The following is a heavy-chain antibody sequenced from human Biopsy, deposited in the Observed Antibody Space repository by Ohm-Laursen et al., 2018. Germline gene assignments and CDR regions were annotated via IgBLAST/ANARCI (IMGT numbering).Heavy chain of an antibody. CDR1: GGTFSNYG. CDR3: ATKLTGYFHH. Sequence: FSVKVSCKAPGGTFSNYGVNWVRQAPGQGLEWLGGNIPILGTGNYAQKFQDRVTVAADTSTSTATMELRSPRSGDTAVYYCATKLTGYFHHWGQGTLVIVSS. D-gene: IGHD3-9*01. CDR2: NIPILGTG. J-gene: IGHJ1*01. V-gene: IGHV1-69*06.